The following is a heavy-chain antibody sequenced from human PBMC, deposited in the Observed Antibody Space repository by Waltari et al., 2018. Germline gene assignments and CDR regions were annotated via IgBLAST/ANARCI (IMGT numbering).Heavy chain of an antibody. J-gene: IGHJ4*02. Sequence: QVQLQESGPGLVKPSETLSLTCNVSGGPISRYYWSWIRQPPGKGLEWSGYIFYTGNTDYNPSLKSRVTISIDTSKSQFSLKLTSVTAADTAVYYCARELGGSGSYYNLFDTWGQGTLVTVSS. CDR3: ARELGGSGSYYNLFDT. CDR2: IFYTGNT. V-gene: IGHV4-59*01. CDR1: GGPISRYY. D-gene: IGHD3-10*01.